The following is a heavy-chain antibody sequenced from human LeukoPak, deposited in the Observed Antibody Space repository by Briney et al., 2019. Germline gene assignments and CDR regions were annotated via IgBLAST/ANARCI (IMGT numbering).Heavy chain of an antibody. D-gene: IGHD1-14*01. V-gene: IGHV4-39*07. J-gene: IGHJ4*02. CDR3: ARPERDY. CDR2: IYYSGST. Sequence: SETLSLTCTVSGGSISSTSYYWGWIRQPPGKGLEWIGSIYYSGSTNYNPSLKSRVTISVDTSKNQFSLKLSSVTAVDTAVYYCARPERDYWGQGTLVTVSS. CDR1: GGSISSTSYY.